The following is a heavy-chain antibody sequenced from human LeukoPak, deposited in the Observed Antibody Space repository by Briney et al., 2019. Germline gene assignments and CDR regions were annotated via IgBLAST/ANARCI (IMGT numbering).Heavy chain of an antibody. D-gene: IGHD2/OR15-2a*01. CDR1: GFTFSSYS. J-gene: IGHJ4*02. CDR3: ARGRESDY. V-gene: IGHV3-21*01. CDR2: ISSNSSYI. Sequence: GGSLRLSCAASGFTFSSYSMNWVRQAPGKGLEWVSSISSNSSYIYYADSVKGRFTISRDNAKNSLYLQMNSLRAEDTAVYYCARGRESDYWGQGTLVTVSS.